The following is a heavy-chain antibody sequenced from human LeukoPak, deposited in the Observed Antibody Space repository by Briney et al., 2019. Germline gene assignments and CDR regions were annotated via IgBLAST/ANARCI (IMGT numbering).Heavy chain of an antibody. Sequence: GRSLRLSCAASGFTFDDYAMSWVRQAPGKGLEWVSAISGSGGSTYYADSVKGRFTISRDNSKSTLYLQMNSLKAEDTAVYYCASNWAYDYVVQSYWGQGTLVTVSS. J-gene: IGHJ4*02. CDR2: ISGSGGST. CDR3: ASNWAYDYVVQSY. D-gene: IGHD3-16*01. CDR1: GFTFDDYA. V-gene: IGHV3-23*01.